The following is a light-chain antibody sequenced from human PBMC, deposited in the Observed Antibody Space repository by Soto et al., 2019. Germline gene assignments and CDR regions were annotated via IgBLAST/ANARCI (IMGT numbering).Light chain of an antibody. V-gene: IGKV1-5*01. CDR1: QSISSW. CDR3: QQYNNYPWT. CDR2: DAS. J-gene: IGKJ1*01. Sequence: DIQMTQSPSTLSASVGDRVTITCRASQSISSWLAWYQQKPGKAPKFLIFDASSLESGVPSRFSSSGSRTEFTLTISSLQPDDFATYYCQQYNNYPWTFGQGDKVEIK.